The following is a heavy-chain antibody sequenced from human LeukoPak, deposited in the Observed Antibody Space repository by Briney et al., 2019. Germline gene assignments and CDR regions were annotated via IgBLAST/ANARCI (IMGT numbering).Heavy chain of an antibody. CDR1: GDSISSYY. V-gene: IGHV4-59*01. J-gene: IGHJ4*02. CDR3: ARASGDYGTLDY. Sequence: SETLSLTCTVSGDSISSYYWTWIRQPPGRGLEWLGYLYSSGNTNYNPSLKSRVTMSVDTSKNQFSLKLTSVTAADTAVYYCARASGDYGTLDYWGQGTLVTVSS. CDR2: LYSSGNT. D-gene: IGHD4-17*01.